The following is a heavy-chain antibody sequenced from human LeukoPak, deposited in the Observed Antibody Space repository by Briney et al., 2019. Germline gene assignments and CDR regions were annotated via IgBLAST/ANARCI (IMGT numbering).Heavy chain of an antibody. D-gene: IGHD1-14*01. CDR2: INPNSGGT. J-gene: IGHJ4*02. CDR3: ARIGYNHYFDY. CDR1: GYTFTDYY. Sequence: ASVKVSCKASGYTFTDYYLHWVRQAPGQGLEWMGWINPNSGGTNYAQTFQGRVTMTRDTSITSAYLELSRLRSDDTAVYYCARIGYNHYFDYWGQGTLVTVSS. V-gene: IGHV1-2*02.